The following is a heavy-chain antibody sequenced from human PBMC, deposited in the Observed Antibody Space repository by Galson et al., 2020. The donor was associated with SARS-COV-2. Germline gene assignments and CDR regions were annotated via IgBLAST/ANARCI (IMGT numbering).Heavy chain of an antibody. CDR1: GFTFTSYS. CDR2: ISAGSTYT. J-gene: IGHJ6*02. V-gene: IGHV3-21*01. Sequence: GGSLRLSCAASGFTFTSYSMNWVRQAPGKGLEWVSYISAGSTYTYYADSVKGRFTISRDNAKNSLYLQMNSLRAGDTAVYYCARVGDMATTPADYHYDGLDVWGQGTTVTVSS. D-gene: IGHD3-16*01. CDR3: ARVGDMATTPADYHYDGLDV.